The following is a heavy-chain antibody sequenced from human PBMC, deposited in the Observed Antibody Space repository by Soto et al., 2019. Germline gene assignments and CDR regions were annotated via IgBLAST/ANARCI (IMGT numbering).Heavy chain of an antibody. CDR1: GFMFSRSW. CDR2: ISPDGRTT. Sequence: SLRLSCAASGFMFSRSWMSWVRQAPVEGLKWVASISPDGRTTYYVDSVKGRFTISRDNADNSVYLQMNSLRAEDTAVFYCASLLGSVTTFDNWGQG. D-gene: IGHD1-1*01. V-gene: IGHV3-7*01. J-gene: IGHJ4*02. CDR3: ASLLGSVTTFDN.